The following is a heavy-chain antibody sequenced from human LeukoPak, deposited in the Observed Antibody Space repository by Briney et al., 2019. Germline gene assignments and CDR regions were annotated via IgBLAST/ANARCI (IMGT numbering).Heavy chain of an antibody. CDR2: ISYSGSTT. J-gene: IGHJ5*02. Sequence: GGSLRPSCAASGFTFSNAWMTWVRQAPGKGLEWVSYISYSGSTTSYADSVKGRFTISRDNAKNSLYLQMNSLRAEDTAVYYCARAGPPAFDPWGQGTLVTVSS. CDR1: GFTFSNAW. V-gene: IGHV3-48*04. CDR3: ARAGPPAFDP.